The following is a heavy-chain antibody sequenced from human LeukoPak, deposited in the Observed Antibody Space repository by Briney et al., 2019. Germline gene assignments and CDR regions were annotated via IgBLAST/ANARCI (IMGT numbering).Heavy chain of an antibody. D-gene: IGHD2-8*01. CDR3: AKGPCTDGVCYTSSYYGMDV. CDR2: ISGSGLSA. CDR1: GFTFSSYA. J-gene: IGHJ6*02. V-gene: IGHV3-23*01. Sequence: GGSLRLSCAASGFTFSSYAMSWVRQAPGKGLEWVSVISGSGLSAYYADSVKGRFTISRDNSKNTLYLQMNSLRVEDTAVYYCAKGPCTDGVCYTSSYYGMDVWGLGTTVTVSS.